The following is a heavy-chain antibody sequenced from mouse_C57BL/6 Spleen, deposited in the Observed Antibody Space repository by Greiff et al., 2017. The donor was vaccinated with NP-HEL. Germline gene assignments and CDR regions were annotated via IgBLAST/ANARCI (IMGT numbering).Heavy chain of an antibody. CDR3: ARDYYGRRYFDY. CDR2: IDPSDSET. Sequence: QVQLQQPGAELVRPGSSVKLSCKASGYTFTSYWMHWVKQRPIQGLEWIGNIDPSDSETHYNQKFKDKATLTVDKSSSTAYMQLSSLTSEDSAVYYCARDYYGRRYFDYWGQGTTLTVSS. CDR1: GYTFTSYW. J-gene: IGHJ2*01. D-gene: IGHD1-1*01. V-gene: IGHV1-52*01.